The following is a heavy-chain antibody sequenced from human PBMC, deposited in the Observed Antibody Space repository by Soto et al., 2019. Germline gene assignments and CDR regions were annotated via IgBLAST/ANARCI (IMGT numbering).Heavy chain of an antibody. V-gene: IGHV3-30*18. J-gene: IGHJ6*02. Sequence: QVQLVESGGGVVEPGRSLRLSCAASGFTFNNYAMHWVRQAPVKGREWVAVISSDGKNQYYADSVKGRFTTSRENSKNTLYLQMNSLRAEDTAVYYCAKDCYYSSGTYMDVWGQGTTVTVSS. CDR2: ISSDGKNQ. CDR1: GFTFNNYA. D-gene: IGHD3-10*01. CDR3: AKDCYYSSGTYMDV.